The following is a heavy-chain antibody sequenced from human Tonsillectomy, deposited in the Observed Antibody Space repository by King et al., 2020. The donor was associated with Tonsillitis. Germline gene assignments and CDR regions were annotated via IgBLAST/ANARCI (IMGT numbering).Heavy chain of an antibody. D-gene: IGHD2-2*01. CDR1: GFTFSSYW. CDR2: IRQDGSDK. CDR3: AQRCCYIAACYAASWHNFDH. J-gene: IGHJ4*02. Sequence: VQLVESGGGLVQPGESLRLSCAASGFTFSSYWMTWVRQAPGKGLEWVANIRQDGSDKYYVDSVKGRFTISRDNSKNSLYLQMDSLRAEDTAIYYCAQRCCYIAACYAASWHNFDHWGQGTAVTVSS. V-gene: IGHV3-7*01.